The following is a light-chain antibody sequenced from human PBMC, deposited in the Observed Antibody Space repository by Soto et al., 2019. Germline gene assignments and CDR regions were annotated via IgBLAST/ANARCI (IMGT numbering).Light chain of an antibody. V-gene: IGLV2-14*01. CDR2: DVS. J-gene: IGLJ1*01. Sequence: QCALTQPASVSGSPGQSITISCTGTSSDVGGYNYVSWYQQHPGKAPKVMIYDVSNRPSGVSNRFSGSKSGNTASLTISGLQAEDEADYYCSSYTSTSTPYVFGTGTKVTVL. CDR3: SSYTSTSTPYV. CDR1: SSDVGGYNY.